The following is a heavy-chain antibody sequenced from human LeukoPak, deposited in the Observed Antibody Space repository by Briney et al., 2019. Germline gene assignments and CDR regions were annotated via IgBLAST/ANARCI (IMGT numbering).Heavy chain of an antibody. CDR2: ISWNSGSI. CDR3: AKGALVVPAAYIGDYYGMDV. V-gene: IGHV3-9*01. CDR1: GFTFDDYA. J-gene: IGHJ6*02. D-gene: IGHD2-2*01. Sequence: GGSLRLSCAASGFTFDDYAMHWVRQAPGKGLEWVSGISWNSGSIGYADSVKGRFTISGDNAKNSLYLQMNSLRAEDTALYYCAKGALVVPAAYIGDYYGMDVWGQGTTVTVSS.